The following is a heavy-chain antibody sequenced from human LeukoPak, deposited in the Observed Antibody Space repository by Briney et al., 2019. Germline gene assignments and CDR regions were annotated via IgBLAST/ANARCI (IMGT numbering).Heavy chain of an antibody. CDR2: ISSSGSGI. CDR3: ARTTPGSVVV. J-gene: IGHJ6*04. CDR1: GFTFSDYY. V-gene: IGHV3-11*04. D-gene: IGHD3-10*01. Sequence: KSGGSLRLSYAASGFTFSDYYMSWIRQAPGKGLEWLSYISSSGSGIFYADSVKGRFTMSRDNAKNSLYLQMNSLRAEDTAVYYCARTTPGSVVVWGKGTTVAVSS.